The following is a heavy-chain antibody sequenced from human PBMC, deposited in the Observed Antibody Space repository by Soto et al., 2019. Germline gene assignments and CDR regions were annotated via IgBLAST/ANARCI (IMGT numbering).Heavy chain of an antibody. V-gene: IGHV6-1*01. J-gene: IGHJ4*02. Sequence: PSQTLSLTCAISGDSVSSNSAAWNWIRQSPSRGLEWLGRTYYRSKWYNDYAVSVKSRITINPDTSKNQFSLQLNSVTPEDTAVYYCARDADAPGIAAAGTYSFTRSRIDYWGQGTLVTVSS. CDR1: GDSVSSNSAA. CDR2: TYYRSKWYN. D-gene: IGHD6-13*01. CDR3: ARDADAPGIAAAGTYSFTRSRIDY.